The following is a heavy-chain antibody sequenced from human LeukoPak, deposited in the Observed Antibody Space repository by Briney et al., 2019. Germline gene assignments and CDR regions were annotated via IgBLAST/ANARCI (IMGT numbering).Heavy chain of an antibody. CDR1: GGSISSSSNY. J-gene: IGHJ3*02. CDR3: TRRAGTDSNGAFDI. D-gene: IGHD6-19*01. CDR2: IYYSGST. V-gene: IGHV4-39*07. Sequence: SETLSLTCTVSGGSISSSSNYWGWIRQPPGRGLEWIGSIYYSGSTYYNPSLKSRVTISVDTSKNQFSLKLSSVTAADTAVYYCTRRAGTDSNGAFDIWGQGTVVTVSS.